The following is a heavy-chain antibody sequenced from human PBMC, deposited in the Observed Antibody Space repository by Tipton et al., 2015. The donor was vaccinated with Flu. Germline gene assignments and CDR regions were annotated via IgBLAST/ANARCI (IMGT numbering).Heavy chain of an antibody. Sequence: LRLSCTVSGGSISSGGYYWSWIRQHPGKGLEWIGYIYDSGSTYYNPSLKSRVTISVDTSKNQFSLKLSSVTAADTAVYYCAREKLPSTYYDTSGYVDYWGQGTLVTVSS. CDR2: IYDSGST. D-gene: IGHD3-22*01. V-gene: IGHV4-31*02. CDR3: AREKLPSTYYDTSGYVDY. J-gene: IGHJ4*02. CDR1: GGSISSGGYY.